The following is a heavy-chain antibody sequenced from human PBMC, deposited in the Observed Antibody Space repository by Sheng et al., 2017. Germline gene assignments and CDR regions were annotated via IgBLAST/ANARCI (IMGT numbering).Heavy chain of an antibody. V-gene: IGHV1-69*02. CDR3: ARVPAAIYYYYYMDV. D-gene: IGHD2-2*01. CDR1: GGTFSSYT. J-gene: IGHJ6*03. CDR2: IIPILGIA. Sequence: QVQLVQSGAEVKKPGSSVKVSCKASGGTFSSYTISWVRQAPGQGLEWMGRIIPILGIANYAQKFQGRVTITADKSTSTAYMELSSLRSEDTAVYYCARVPAAIYYYYYMDVWGKGTTVTVSS.